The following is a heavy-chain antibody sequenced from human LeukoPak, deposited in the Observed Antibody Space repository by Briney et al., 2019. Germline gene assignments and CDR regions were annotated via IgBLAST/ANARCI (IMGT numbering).Heavy chain of an antibody. CDR2: MNPNSGNT. D-gene: IGHD2-15*01. V-gene: IGHV1-8*01. CDR3: ARGRAGYCSGGSCYVDY. CDR1: GYTFTSYD. Sequence: ASVKVSCKASGYTFTSYDINWVRHATGQGLELMGWMNPNSGNTGYAQKFQGRVTMTRNTSISTAYMELSSLRSEDTAVYYCARGRAGYCSGGSCYVDYWGQGTLVTVSS. J-gene: IGHJ4*02.